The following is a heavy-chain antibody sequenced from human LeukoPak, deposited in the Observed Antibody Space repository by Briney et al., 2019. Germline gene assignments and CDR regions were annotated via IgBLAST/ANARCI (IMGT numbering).Heavy chain of an antibody. CDR2: IIPIFGTA. D-gene: IGHD6-19*01. J-gene: IGHJ4*02. CDR1: GCTFSSYA. CDR3: AGEPPLAVALDY. Sequence: SVKVSCKASGCTFSSYAISWVRQAPGQGLEWMGMIIPIFGTANYAQKFQGRVTITTDESTSTAYMVLSSLRSEDTAVYYCAGEPPLAVALDYWGQGILVTVSS. V-gene: IGHV1-69*05.